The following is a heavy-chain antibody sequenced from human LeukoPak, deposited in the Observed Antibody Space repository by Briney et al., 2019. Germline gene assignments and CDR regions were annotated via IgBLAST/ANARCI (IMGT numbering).Heavy chain of an antibody. Sequence: ASVKVSCKASGYTFTSYGISWVRQAPGQGLEWMGWISAYNGNTNYAQKLQGRVTMTTDISTSTAYMELRSLRSDDTTVYYCARALRITIPPFDPWGQGTLVTVSS. CDR1: GYTFTSYG. CDR3: ARALRITIPPFDP. J-gene: IGHJ5*02. CDR2: ISAYNGNT. V-gene: IGHV1-18*01. D-gene: IGHD3-3*01.